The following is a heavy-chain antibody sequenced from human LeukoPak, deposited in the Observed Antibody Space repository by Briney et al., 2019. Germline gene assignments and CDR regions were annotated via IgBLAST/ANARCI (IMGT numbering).Heavy chain of an antibody. CDR2: ISGSGNVI. CDR3: AKARYNNGWDYFDY. V-gene: IGHV3-23*01. Sequence: PGGSLRLSCAAYGFTFGTSAMTWVRQAPGKGLEWVSSISGSGNVIYDSDSVKGRFSISRDNPKGTLYLQMNSLRAEDTATYFCAKARYNNGWDYFDYWGLGTLVTVSS. CDR1: GFTFGTSA. J-gene: IGHJ4*02. D-gene: IGHD6-19*01.